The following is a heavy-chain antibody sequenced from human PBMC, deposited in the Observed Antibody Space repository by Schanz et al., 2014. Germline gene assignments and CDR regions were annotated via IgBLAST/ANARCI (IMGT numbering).Heavy chain of an antibody. Sequence: QVQLVQSGAEVRKPGASVKVSCKASGYTFTSHGISWVRQAPGQGLEWMGRIIPILGIVNYAQRFQDRVRITADKSTSTAYMELSSLRSDDTAVYYCARGGGPEDVFDIWGQGTILTVSS. CDR1: GYTFTSHG. J-gene: IGHJ3*02. CDR2: IIPILGIV. CDR3: ARGGGPEDVFDI. D-gene: IGHD5-12*01. V-gene: IGHV1-69*04.